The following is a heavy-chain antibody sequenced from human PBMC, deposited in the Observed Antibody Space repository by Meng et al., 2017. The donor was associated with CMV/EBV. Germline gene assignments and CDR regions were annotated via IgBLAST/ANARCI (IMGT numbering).Heavy chain of an antibody. CDR2: ISSSSSYI. CDR3: ARSPRPSAPDLDF. D-gene: IGHD6-6*01. J-gene: IGHJ4*02. CDR1: GFTFSSHS. Sequence: LTCAASGFTFSSHSMNWVRQAPGKGLEWVSSISSSSSYIYYADSVKRRFTLSRDNAKNALYLQMNSRRAEDTAVYYCARSPRPSAPDLDFWGQGTLVTVSS. V-gene: IGHV3-21*01.